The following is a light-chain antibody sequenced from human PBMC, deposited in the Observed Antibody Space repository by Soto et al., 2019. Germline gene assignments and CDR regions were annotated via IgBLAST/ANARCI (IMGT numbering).Light chain of an antibody. Sequence: IVLTQSPATLSLSPGERATLSCRASQSVGNSLAWYQERPGQAPRLLIYAASSRATGIPDRFSGSGSGTDFSLTINRLEPEDSAVYYCQQYDTSPRTFGQGTKVDIK. CDR1: QSVGNS. CDR3: QQYDTSPRT. J-gene: IGKJ1*01. V-gene: IGKV3-20*01. CDR2: AAS.